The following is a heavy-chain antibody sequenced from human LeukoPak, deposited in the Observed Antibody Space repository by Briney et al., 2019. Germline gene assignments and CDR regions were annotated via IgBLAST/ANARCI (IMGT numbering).Heavy chain of an antibody. CDR1: GFTFSDYS. V-gene: IGHV3-48*01. D-gene: IGHD6-25*01. J-gene: IGHJ6*03. Sequence: GGSLRLSCAASGFTFSDYSMNWVRQPPGKGLEWVSNIGTSSTTIYYADSVKGRFTISRDNAKNSLYLQMNSLRADDTAVYYCARFAAGGSYYYYMDVWGKGTTVTVSS. CDR2: IGTSSTTI. CDR3: ARFAAGGSYYYYMDV.